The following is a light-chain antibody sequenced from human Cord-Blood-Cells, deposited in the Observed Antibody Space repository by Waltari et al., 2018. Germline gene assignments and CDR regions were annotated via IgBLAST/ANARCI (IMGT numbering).Light chain of an antibody. CDR2: AGS. CDR1: SSDVGSYNL. CDR3: CSYAGSSNWV. V-gene: IGLV2-23*01. Sequence: QSAPTQPASVSGAPGQSITISCTGTSSDVGSYNLVAWYQQHPGKAPKLMIYAGSKRPSGVSNRFSGSKSGNTASLTISGLQAEDEADYYCCSYAGSSNWVFGGGTKLTVL. J-gene: IGLJ3*02.